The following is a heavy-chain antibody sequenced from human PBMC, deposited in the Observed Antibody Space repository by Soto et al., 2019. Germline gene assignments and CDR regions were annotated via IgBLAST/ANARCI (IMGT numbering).Heavy chain of an antibody. D-gene: IGHD5-12*01. CDR2: ISNDGNNN. J-gene: IGHJ4*02. CDR1: GFTFRSYA. CDR3: SRFVGYGGSEYYFDN. Sequence: QVQPVESGGGVVQPGRSLRLSCVVSGFTFRSYAMHWVRQAPGKGLEWVAVISNDGNNNYHADSVKGRFTISRDNSKNTLYLHMDSLRAEHTALYYCSRFVGYGGSEYYFDNWGQGIQVIVST. V-gene: IGHV3-30-3*02.